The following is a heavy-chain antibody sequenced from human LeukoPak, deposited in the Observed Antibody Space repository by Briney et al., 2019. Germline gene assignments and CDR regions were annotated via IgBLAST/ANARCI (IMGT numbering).Heavy chain of an antibody. V-gene: IGHV1-3*01. D-gene: IGHD3-3*01. CDR1: GYTFTSYA. J-gene: IGHJ4*02. Sequence: GASVKVSCKASGYTFTSYAMHWVRQAPGQRLEWMGWINAGNGNTKYSQKFQGRVTITRDTSASTAYMELSSLRAEDTAVYYCAKELIPYCDFWSAYLGPDYWGQGTLVTVSS. CDR2: INAGNGNT. CDR3: AKELIPYCDFWSAYLGPDY.